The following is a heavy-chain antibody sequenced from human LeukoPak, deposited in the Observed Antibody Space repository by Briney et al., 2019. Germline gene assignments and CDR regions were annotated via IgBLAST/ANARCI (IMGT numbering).Heavy chain of an antibody. CDR2: IYYSGST. Sequence: SETLSLTCTVSGDSISSYYWSWIRQPPGKGLEWIGYIYYSGSTNYNPSLKSRVTISVDTSKNQFSLKLSSVTAADTAVYYYARGYSSSRYYFDYWGQGTLVTVSS. J-gene: IGHJ4*02. CDR1: GDSISSYY. V-gene: IGHV4-59*01. CDR3: ARGYSSSRYYFDY. D-gene: IGHD6-6*01.